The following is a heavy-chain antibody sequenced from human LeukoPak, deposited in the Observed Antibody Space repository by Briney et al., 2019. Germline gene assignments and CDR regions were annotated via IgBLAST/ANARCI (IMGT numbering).Heavy chain of an antibody. D-gene: IGHD2-2*01. CDR2: INPNSGDT. CDR1: GYTFTDYY. CDR3: ARRYLDY. J-gene: IGHJ4*02. Sequence: ASVKVSCKASGYTFTDYYLHWARQAPGQGLEWMGRINPNSGDTNYAQDFQDRVTMTRDTSITTAYMELSSLRSDDTAMYYCARRYLDYWGQGTLVTVSS. V-gene: IGHV1-2*06.